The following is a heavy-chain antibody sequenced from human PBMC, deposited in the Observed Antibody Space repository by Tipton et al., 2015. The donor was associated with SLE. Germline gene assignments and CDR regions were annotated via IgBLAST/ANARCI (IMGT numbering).Heavy chain of an antibody. CDR3: ARHGNAGTPLD. Sequence: TLSLTCTVSGGSISSSSYYWGWIRQPPGKGLEWIGEINHSGSTNYNPSLKSRVTISVDTSKNQFSLKLSSVTAADTAVYYCARHGNAGTPLDWGQGTLVTVSS. J-gene: IGHJ4*02. CDR2: INHSGST. D-gene: IGHD1-1*01. V-gene: IGHV4-39*01. CDR1: GGSISSSSYY.